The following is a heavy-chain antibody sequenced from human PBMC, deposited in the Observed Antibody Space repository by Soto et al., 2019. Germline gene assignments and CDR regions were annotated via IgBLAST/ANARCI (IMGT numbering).Heavy chain of an antibody. J-gene: IGHJ3*02. CDR3: ARDRVAGIWGDAVDI. CDR2: INPYNANT. Sequence: QVQLVQSGTEVKKPGASVKVSCKTSGYTFTNHGINWVRQAPGQGLEWMGWINPYNANTNYAQKLQGRVTMTTDTSTTTAYMDLRSLTSVATAVYFSARDRVAGIWGDAVDIWGQGTVVTVSS. V-gene: IGHV1-18*04. CDR1: GYTFTNHG. D-gene: IGHD3-16*01.